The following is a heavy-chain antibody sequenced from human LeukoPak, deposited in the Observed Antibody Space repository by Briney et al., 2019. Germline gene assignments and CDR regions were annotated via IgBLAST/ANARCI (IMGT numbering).Heavy chain of an antibody. CDR3: ARSLSYRRYFDL. J-gene: IGHJ2*01. Sequence: SETLSLTCAVYGGSFRGYYWSWIRQPPGKGLEWIGEINHSGSTNYNPSLKSRVTISVDTSKNQFSLKLSSVTAADTAVYYCARSLSYRRYFDLWGRGTLVTVSS. V-gene: IGHV4-34*01. CDR1: GGSFRGYY. D-gene: IGHD3-16*02. CDR2: INHSGST.